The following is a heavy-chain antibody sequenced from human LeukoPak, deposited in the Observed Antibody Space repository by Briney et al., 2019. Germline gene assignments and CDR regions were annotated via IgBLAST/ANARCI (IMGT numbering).Heavy chain of an antibody. CDR1: GFTFTGHS. D-gene: IGHD1-26*01. J-gene: IGHJ4*02. CDR3: AREKQSGGTPFDY. V-gene: IGHV3-30*04. CDR2: VADDEKTI. Sequence: GGCLRLSCVAPGFTFTGHSMHWVRQAPGKGLEWVAVVADDEKTIFYADSLKGRFTVSRDNSKNTVYLLMNSLRDEDTAVYYCAREKQSGGTPFDYWGQGSLVTVSS.